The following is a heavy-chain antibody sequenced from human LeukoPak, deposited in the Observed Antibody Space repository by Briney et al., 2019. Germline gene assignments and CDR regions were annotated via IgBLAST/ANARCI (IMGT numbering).Heavy chain of an antibody. Sequence: SETLSLTCTVSGYSISSGYYWGWIRQPPGKGLEWIGSIYHSGSTYYNPSLKSRVTISVDTSKNQFPLKLSSVTAADTAVYYCARARNWFDPWGQGTLVTVSS. CDR3: ARARNWFDP. V-gene: IGHV4-38-2*02. CDR2: IYHSGST. CDR1: GYSISSGYY. J-gene: IGHJ5*02.